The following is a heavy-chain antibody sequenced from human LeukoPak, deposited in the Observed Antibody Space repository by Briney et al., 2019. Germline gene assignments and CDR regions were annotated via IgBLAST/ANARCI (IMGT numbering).Heavy chain of an antibody. CDR2: INAGNGNT. CDR3: ARDRPREVWSDSGYDLNY. V-gene: IGHV1-3*01. Sequence: GASVKVSCKASGYTFTSYAMHWVRQAPGQRLEWMGWINAGNGNTKYSQKFQGRVTITRDTSTSTVYMELSSLRSEDTAVYYCARDRPREVWSDSGYDLNYWGQGTLVTVSS. D-gene: IGHD5-12*01. CDR1: GYTFTSYA. J-gene: IGHJ4*02.